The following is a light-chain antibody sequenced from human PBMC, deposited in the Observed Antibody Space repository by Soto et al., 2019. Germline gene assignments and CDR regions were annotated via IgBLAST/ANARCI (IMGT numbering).Light chain of an antibody. J-gene: IGKJ1*01. Sequence: DIQMTQSPSTLSASVGDRVTITCRASQSISSWLAWYQQKPGKAPKLLIYDASSLESGVPSRFSGSGSGTEFTLSISSLQPDDFATYYCQQYNSYPLTFGQGTKVEIK. CDR2: DAS. CDR3: QQYNSYPLT. V-gene: IGKV1-5*01. CDR1: QSISSW.